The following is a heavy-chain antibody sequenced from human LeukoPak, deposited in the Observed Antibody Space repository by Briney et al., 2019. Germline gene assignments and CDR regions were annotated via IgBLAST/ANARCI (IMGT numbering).Heavy chain of an antibody. Sequence: SVKVPCKASGFTFTSSAMQWVRQARGQRLEWIGWIVVGSGNTNYAQKFQERVTITRDMSTSTAYMELSSLRSEDTAVYYCAALLGYCSGGSCYGAFDYWGQGTLVTVSS. D-gene: IGHD2-15*01. CDR1: GFTFTSSA. CDR2: IVVGSGNT. CDR3: AALLGYCSGGSCYGAFDY. J-gene: IGHJ4*02. V-gene: IGHV1-58*02.